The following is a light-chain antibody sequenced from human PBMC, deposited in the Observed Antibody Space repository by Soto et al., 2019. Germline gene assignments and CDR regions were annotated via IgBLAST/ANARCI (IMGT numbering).Light chain of an antibody. Sequence: EIVMTQSPATLSVSPGDTATLSCRASQSVSNFSAWYQQKPGQAPRLLIYAASTCATGIPARFSGSGSGTEFTLTITGLQSEDFAVYYCQQYHYWPRTFGQGTKVEIK. CDR3: QQYHYWPRT. CDR2: AAS. J-gene: IGKJ1*01. V-gene: IGKV3-15*01. CDR1: QSVSNF.